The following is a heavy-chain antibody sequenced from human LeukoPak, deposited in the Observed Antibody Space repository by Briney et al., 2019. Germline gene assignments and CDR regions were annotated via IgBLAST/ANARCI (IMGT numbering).Heavy chain of an antibody. Sequence: SETLSLTCAVYGGSLSGYYWSWIRQPSGKGLEWIGEINHSGSTNYNPSLKSRVTISVDTSKNQSSLKLSSVTAADTAVYYCARGDYGGNSAAFDIWGQGTMVTVSS. CDR1: GGSLSGYY. CDR2: INHSGST. CDR3: ARGDYGGNSAAFDI. J-gene: IGHJ3*02. D-gene: IGHD4-23*01. V-gene: IGHV4-34*01.